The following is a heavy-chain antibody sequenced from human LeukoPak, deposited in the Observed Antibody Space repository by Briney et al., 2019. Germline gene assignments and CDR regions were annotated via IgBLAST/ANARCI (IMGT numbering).Heavy chain of an antibody. CDR2: IYYSGST. D-gene: IGHD6-19*01. CDR1: GGSISSSSYY. CDR3: ARGDSGWYLGLGFDY. V-gene: IGHV4-39*07. Sequence: SETLSLTCTVSGGSISSSSYYWGWIRQPPGKGLEWIGSIYYSGSTYYNPSLKSRVTISVDTSKNQFSLKLSSVTAADTAVYYCARGDSGWYLGLGFDYWGQGTLVTVSS. J-gene: IGHJ4*02.